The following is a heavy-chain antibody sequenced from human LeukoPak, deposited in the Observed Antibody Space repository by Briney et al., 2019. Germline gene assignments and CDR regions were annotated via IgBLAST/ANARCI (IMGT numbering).Heavy chain of an antibody. CDR3: AKDAKRVTMIVVVARPRFFDY. Sequence: GGSLRLSCAASGFTFSNYAMNWVRQAPGKGLEWVSGISGSGDHTYYADSVKGRFTISRDTSKNTLYLQMSSLGAEDTAIYYCAKDAKRVTMIVVVARPRFFDYWGQGTLVTVSS. CDR1: GFTFSNYA. CDR2: ISGSGDHT. D-gene: IGHD3-22*01. V-gene: IGHV3-23*01. J-gene: IGHJ4*02.